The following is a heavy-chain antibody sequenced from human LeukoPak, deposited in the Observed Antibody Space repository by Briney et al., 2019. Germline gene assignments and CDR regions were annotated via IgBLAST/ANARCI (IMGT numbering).Heavy chain of an antibody. CDR3: ARLMTETGTYSYYFDK. V-gene: IGHV3-7*01. CDR1: GFTFNKYW. J-gene: IGHJ4*02. Sequence: GGSLRLSCAPSGFTFNKYWMTWVRQAPGKGLEWVANVNQDGTEKYYVDSVKGRFTISRDNAQNSVFLQMNSLRADDTAVYYCARLMTETGTYSYYFDKWGQGTLVTVSS. CDR2: VNQDGTEK. D-gene: IGHD1-1*01.